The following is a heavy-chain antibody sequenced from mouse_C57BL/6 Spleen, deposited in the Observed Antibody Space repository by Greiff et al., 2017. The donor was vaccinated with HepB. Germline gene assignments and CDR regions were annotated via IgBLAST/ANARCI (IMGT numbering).Heavy chain of an antibody. V-gene: IGHV5-16*01. CDR2: INYDGSST. Sequence: EVKVVESEGGLVQPGSSMKLSCTASGFTFSDYYMAWVRQVPEKGLEWVANINYDGSSTYYLDSLKSRFIISRDNAKNILYLQMSSLKSEDTATYYCARVHYSNYAWFAYWGQGTLVTVSA. CDR3: ARVHYSNYAWFAY. D-gene: IGHD2-5*01. CDR1: GFTFSDYY. J-gene: IGHJ3*01.